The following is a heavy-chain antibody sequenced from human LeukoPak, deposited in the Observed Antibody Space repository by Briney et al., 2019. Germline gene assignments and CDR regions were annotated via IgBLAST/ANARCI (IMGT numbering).Heavy chain of an antibody. CDR1: GGSISSGSYY. J-gene: IGHJ4*02. D-gene: IGHD4-17*01. CDR3: ARTTVTTWRVFDY. Sequence: SQTLSLTCTVSGGSISSGSYYWSWIRQPAGKGLEWIGRIYISGSTNYNPSLKSRLTISVDKSKNQFSLKLSSVTAADTAVYYCARTTVTTWRVFDYWGQGTLVTVSS. CDR2: IYISGST. V-gene: IGHV4-61*02.